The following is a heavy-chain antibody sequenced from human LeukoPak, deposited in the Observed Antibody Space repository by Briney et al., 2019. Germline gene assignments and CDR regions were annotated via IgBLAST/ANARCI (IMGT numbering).Heavy chain of an antibody. CDR1: GYSFTNYN. V-gene: IGHV1-46*01. D-gene: IGHD3-22*01. CDR2: IKPSGGDT. J-gene: IGHJ3*02. Sequence: ASVKVSCKTSGYSFTNYNLHWVRQAPGQRLEWMGIIKPSGGDTNYAQKFQGRVFMTRDTSTSTVYLELSSLKAEDTAVYYCASLKNPYDSSGYLVTDASDIWGQGTMVTVSS. CDR3: ASLKNPYDSSGYLVTDASDI.